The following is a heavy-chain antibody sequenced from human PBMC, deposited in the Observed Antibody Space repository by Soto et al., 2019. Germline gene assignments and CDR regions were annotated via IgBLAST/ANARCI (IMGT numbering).Heavy chain of an antibody. Sequence: QVQLVESGGGVVQPGRSLRLSCAASGFTFSSYGMHWVRQAPGKGLEWVAVISYDGSNKYYADSVKGRFTISRDNSKNTLYLQMNSLRAEDTAVYYCAKGGSGGWYLPAAFDIWGQGTMVTVSS. D-gene: IGHD6-19*01. V-gene: IGHV3-30*18. CDR2: ISYDGSNK. CDR3: AKGGSGGWYLPAAFDI. CDR1: GFTFSSYG. J-gene: IGHJ3*02.